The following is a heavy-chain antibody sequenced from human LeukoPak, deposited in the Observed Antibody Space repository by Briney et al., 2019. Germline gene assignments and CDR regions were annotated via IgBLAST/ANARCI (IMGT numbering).Heavy chain of an antibody. CDR2: IRSKAYGGTT. CDR1: GFTFGDYA. CDR3: RVVVVVAGLDY. J-gene: IGHJ4*02. Sequence: PGRSLRLSCTASGFTFGDYAMSWVRQAPGKGLEWVGFIRSKAYGGTTEYAASVKGRFTISRDDSKSIAYLQMNSLKTEDTAVYYCRVVVVVAGLDYWGQGTLVTVSS. V-gene: IGHV3-49*04. D-gene: IGHD2-15*01.